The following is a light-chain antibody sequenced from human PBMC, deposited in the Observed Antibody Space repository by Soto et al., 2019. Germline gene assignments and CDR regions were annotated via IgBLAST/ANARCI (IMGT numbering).Light chain of an antibody. Sequence: QSALTQPRSVSGSPGQSVTISCSGTSSDVGGYNAVAWYQQKPGEAPKLLIYSVSNRPSGVPDRFSGSKSGNTASLTISGLQGEDEADYYCCSYAGSHINYVFGGGTKLT. J-gene: IGLJ1*01. V-gene: IGLV2-11*01. CDR2: SVS. CDR1: SSDVGGYNA. CDR3: CSYAGSHINYV.